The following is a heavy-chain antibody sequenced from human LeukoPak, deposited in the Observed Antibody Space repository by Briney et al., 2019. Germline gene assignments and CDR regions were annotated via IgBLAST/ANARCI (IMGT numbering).Heavy chain of an antibody. D-gene: IGHD2-15*01. Sequence: SETLSLTCTVSGGSISSSSYYWGWIRQPPGKGLEWIGSIYYSGSTYYNPSLKSRVTISVDTSKNQFSLKLSSVTAADTAVYYCARTQGYCSGGSCYHTLDYWGQGTLVTVSS. J-gene: IGHJ4*02. CDR2: IYYSGST. CDR3: ARTQGYCSGGSCYHTLDY. CDR1: GGSISSSSYY. V-gene: IGHV4-39*07.